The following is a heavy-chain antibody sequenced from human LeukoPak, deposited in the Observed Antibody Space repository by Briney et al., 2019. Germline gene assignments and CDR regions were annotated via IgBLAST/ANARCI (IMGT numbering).Heavy chain of an antibody. V-gene: IGHV4-34*01. D-gene: IGHD5-18*01. J-gene: IGHJ4*02. Sequence: SETLSLTCAVYGGSFSGYYWSWIRQPPGKGVEWIGEINHSGSTNYNPSLKSRVTISVDTSKNQFSLKLSSVTAADTAVYYCAREAGYSYGEEYFDYWGQGTLVTVSS. CDR3: AREAGYSYGEEYFDY. CDR2: INHSGST. CDR1: GGSFSGYY.